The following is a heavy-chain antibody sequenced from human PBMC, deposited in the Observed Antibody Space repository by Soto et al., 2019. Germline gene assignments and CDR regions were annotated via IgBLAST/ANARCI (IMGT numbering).Heavy chain of an antibody. D-gene: IGHD3-22*01. Sequence: KISWKGSGYSFAGYWITWVRQKPGKGLEWMGRIDPSDSQTYYSPSFRGHVTISVTKSITTVFLQWSSLRASDTAMYYCARQIYDSDTGPNFQYYFDSWGQGTPVTVPS. CDR3: ARQIYDSDTGPNFQYYFDS. CDR2: IDPSDSQT. CDR1: GYSFAGYW. J-gene: IGHJ4*02. V-gene: IGHV5-10-1*01.